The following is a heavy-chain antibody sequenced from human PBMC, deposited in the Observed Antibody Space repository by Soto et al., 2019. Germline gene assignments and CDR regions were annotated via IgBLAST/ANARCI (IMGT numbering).Heavy chain of an antibody. J-gene: IGHJ6*02. Sequence: NPSETLSLTCTVSGGSISSGGYYWSWIRQHPGKGLEWIGYIYYSGSTYYNPSLKSRVTISVDTSKNQFSLKLSSVTAADTAVYYCARDRRGYYYGMDVWGQGTTVTVSS. CDR2: IYYSGST. CDR1: GGSISSGGYY. CDR3: ARDRRGYYYGMDV. D-gene: IGHD3-16*01. V-gene: IGHV4-31*03.